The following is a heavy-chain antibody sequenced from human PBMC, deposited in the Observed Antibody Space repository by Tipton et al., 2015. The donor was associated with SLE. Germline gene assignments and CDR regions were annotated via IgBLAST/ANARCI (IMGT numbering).Heavy chain of an antibody. CDR2: ISSSSSYT. Sequence: SLRLSCAASGFTFSDYYMSWIRQAPGKGLEWVSYISSSSSYTNYADSVKGRFTISRDNAKNSLYLQMNSLRAEDTAVYYCARDKGQQLSFDLWGRGTLVTVSS. J-gene: IGHJ2*01. V-gene: IGHV3-11*06. D-gene: IGHD3-16*02. CDR1: GFTFSDYY. CDR3: ARDKGQQLSFDL.